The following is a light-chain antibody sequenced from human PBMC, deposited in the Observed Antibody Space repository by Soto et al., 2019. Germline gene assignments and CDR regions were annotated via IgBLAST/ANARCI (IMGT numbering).Light chain of an antibody. CDR1: SSDVGGYNY. CDR2: EVN. CDR3: SSYAGSSNV. V-gene: IGLV2-8*01. Sequence: QSALAQPPSASGSPGQSVGISCTGTSSDVGGYNYASWYQQHPGKAPKLMIYEVNKRPSGVPDRFSGSKSGNTASLTVSSLQAEDEADYYCSSYAGSSNVFGTGTKVTVL. J-gene: IGLJ1*01.